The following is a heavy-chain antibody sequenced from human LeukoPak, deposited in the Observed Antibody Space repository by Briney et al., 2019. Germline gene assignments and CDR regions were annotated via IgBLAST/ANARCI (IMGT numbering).Heavy chain of an antibody. CDR2: IYPGDSDT. Sequence: GESLKISCKGSGYSFTSYWIGWVRQMPGKGLERMGIIYPGDSDTRYSPSFQGQVTISADKSISTAYLQWSSLKASDTAMYYCARLVYDYCGGDCYSGAFDIWGQGTMVTVSS. J-gene: IGHJ3*02. CDR3: ARLVYDYCGGDCYSGAFDI. V-gene: IGHV5-51*01. D-gene: IGHD2-21*02. CDR1: GYSFTSYW.